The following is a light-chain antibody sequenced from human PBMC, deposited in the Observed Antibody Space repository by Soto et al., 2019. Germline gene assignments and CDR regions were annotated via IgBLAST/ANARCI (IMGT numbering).Light chain of an antibody. J-gene: IGKJ4*01. Sequence: EIAMTQSPAFLSVSPGERVILSCRASQSVFRNLAGYQQKPGQSPRILIYSASASVTGIPARFSGSGAGTEFTLTISSLQSEDFAVYYCQQYHNWPPLTFGGGTKVDIK. CDR3: QQYHNWPPLT. V-gene: IGKV3-15*01. CDR2: SAS. CDR1: QSVFRN.